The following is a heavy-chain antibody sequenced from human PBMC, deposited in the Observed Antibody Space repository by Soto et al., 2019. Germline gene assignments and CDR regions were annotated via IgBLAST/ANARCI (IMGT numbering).Heavy chain of an antibody. CDR1: GFTFSSYA. CDR2: ISGSGGST. D-gene: IGHD6-19*01. CDR3: AKDLAARLVAGTDY. Sequence: EVRLLESGGGLVQPGGSLRLSCAASGFTFSSYAMSWVRQAPGKGLEWVSAISGSGGSTYYADSVKGRFTISRDNSKNTLYLQLNSLRAEDTAVYYCAKDLAARLVAGTDYWGQGTLVTVSS. V-gene: IGHV3-23*01. J-gene: IGHJ4*02.